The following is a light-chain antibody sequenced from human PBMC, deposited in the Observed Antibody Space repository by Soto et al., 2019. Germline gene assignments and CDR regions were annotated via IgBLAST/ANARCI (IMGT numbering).Light chain of an antibody. J-gene: IGKJ1*01. CDR3: LHTYSFPRT. Sequence: DIQMTQSPSSVSASVGDRVTLTCRASQGICDRLAWYQQKPGKVPQLLIYFASTLGSGVPSRFSGSGSGTDFILTINTLQADDFATYYCLHTYSFPRTFGQGTKVDIK. V-gene: IGKV1-12*01. CDR1: QGICDR. CDR2: FAS.